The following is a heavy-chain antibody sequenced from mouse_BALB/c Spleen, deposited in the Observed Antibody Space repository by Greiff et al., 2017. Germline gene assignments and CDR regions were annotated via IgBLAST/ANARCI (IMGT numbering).Heavy chain of an antibody. J-gene: IGHJ1*01. CDR2: ISSGSSTI. CDR1: GFTFSSFG. V-gene: IGHV5-17*02. CDR3: ARDYYGYWYFDV. D-gene: IGHD2-1*01. Sequence: EVQLMESGGGLVQPGGSRKLSCAASGFTFSSFGMHWVRQAPEKGLEWVAYISSGSSTIYYADTVKGRFTISRDNPKNTLFLQMTSLRSEDTAMYYCARDYYGYWYFDVWGAGTTVTVSS.